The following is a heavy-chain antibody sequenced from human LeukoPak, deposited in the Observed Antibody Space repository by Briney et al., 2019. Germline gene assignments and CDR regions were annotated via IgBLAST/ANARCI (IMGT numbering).Heavy chain of an antibody. CDR2: ISYDGSNK. CDR3: ARDLDGSYRYYYYYGMDV. D-gene: IGHD1-26*01. J-gene: IGHJ6*02. V-gene: IGHV3-30-3*01. Sequence: PGGSLRLSCAASGFTFSSYAMHWVRQAPGKGLEWVAVISYDGSNKYYANSVKGRFTISRDNSKNTLYLQMNSLRAEDTAVYYCARDLDGSYRYYYYYGMDVWGQGTTVTVSS. CDR1: GFTFSSYA.